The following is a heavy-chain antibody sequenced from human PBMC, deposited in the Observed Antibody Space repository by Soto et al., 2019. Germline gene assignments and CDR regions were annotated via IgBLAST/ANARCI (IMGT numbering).Heavy chain of an antibody. D-gene: IGHD2-15*01. CDR2: INDSGNI. V-gene: IGHV4-34*01. J-gene: IGHJ6*03. CDR1: GGSFSGYQ. Sequence: SETPSLTCAVYGGSFSGYQWTWIRQTPGKGLEWIGEINDSGNINYNPSLKSRVTILVDTAKKQISLKLSSVTAADTAVYYCARGRAGKVVVAATGSRSKREAFMDVWGKGTTVTVSS. CDR3: ARGRAGKVVVAATGSRSKREAFMDV.